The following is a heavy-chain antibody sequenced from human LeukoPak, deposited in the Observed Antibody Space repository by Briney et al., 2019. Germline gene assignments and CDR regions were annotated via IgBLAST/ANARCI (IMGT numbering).Heavy chain of an antibody. CDR3: ARIEYSGPLDY. D-gene: IGHD1-26*01. Sequence: SETLSLTCTVSGGSISSSNHYWGWIRQPPGNGLECIGSIYYSGRTYYNPSLKSRVTISLDTSKNQFSLKLSSVTAADTAVYYCARIEYSGPLDYWGQGTLVIVSS. J-gene: IGHJ4*02. CDR2: IYYSGRT. CDR1: GGSISSSNHY. V-gene: IGHV4-39*07.